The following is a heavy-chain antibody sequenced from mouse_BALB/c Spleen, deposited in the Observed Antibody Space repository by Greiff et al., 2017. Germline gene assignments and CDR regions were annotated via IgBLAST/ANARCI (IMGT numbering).Heavy chain of an antibody. CDR1: GFTFSSYT. CDR3: TRDDYYDYDRGYFDV. J-gene: IGHJ1*01. V-gene: IGHV5-6-4*01. D-gene: IGHD2-4*01. Sequence: DVKLVESGGGLVKPGGSLKLSCAASGFTFSSYTMSWVRQTPEKRLEWVATISSGGSYTYYPDSVKGRFTISSDNAKNTLYLQMSSLKSEDTAMYYCTRDDYYDYDRGYFDVWGAGTTVTVSS. CDR2: ISSGGSYT.